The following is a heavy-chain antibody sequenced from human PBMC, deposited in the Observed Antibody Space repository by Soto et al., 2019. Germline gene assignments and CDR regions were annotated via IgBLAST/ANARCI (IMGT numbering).Heavy chain of an antibody. J-gene: IGHJ4*02. CDR3: ARDPFYYGSGSYYPFYYFDY. V-gene: IGHV3-23*01. D-gene: IGHD3-10*01. Sequence: PGGSLRLSCAASGFTFSSYAMSWVRQAPGKGLEWVSAISGSGGSTYYADSVKGRLTISRDNSKNTLYLQMNSLRAEDTAVYYCARDPFYYGSGSYYPFYYFDYWGQGTLVTVSS. CDR2: ISGSGGST. CDR1: GFTFSSYA.